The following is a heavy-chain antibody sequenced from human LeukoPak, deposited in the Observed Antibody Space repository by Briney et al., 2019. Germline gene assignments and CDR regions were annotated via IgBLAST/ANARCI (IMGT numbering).Heavy chain of an antibody. V-gene: IGHV3-11*05. CDR3: AGDRYFYYYGMDV. Sequence: GGSLRLSCAASGFTFSDYYMSWIRQAPGKGLEWVSYINPRSTYTDYADSVKGRFTVTRDNAKNLLYLQMDSLRADDTAMYYCAGDRYFYYYGMDVWGQGTTVTVSS. CDR1: GFTFSDYY. CDR2: INPRSTYT. J-gene: IGHJ6*02.